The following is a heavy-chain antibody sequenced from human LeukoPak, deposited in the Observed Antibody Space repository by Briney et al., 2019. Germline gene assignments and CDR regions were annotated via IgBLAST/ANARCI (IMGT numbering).Heavy chain of an antibody. CDR1: GGSISSSSYY. J-gene: IGHJ4*02. V-gene: IGHV4-39*07. D-gene: IGHD3-10*01. Sequence: SETLSLTCTVSGGSISSSSYYWGWIRQPPGKGLEWIGSIYYSGSTYYNPSLKSRVTISVDTSKNQFSLKLSSVTAAETAVYYCARGHYYGSGSYSYYFDYWGQGTLVTVSS. CDR2: IYYSGST. CDR3: ARGHYYGSGSYSYYFDY.